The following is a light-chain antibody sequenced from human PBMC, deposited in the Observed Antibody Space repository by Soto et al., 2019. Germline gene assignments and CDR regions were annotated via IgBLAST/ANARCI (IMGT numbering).Light chain of an antibody. CDR1: QGISRY. CDR2: SAS. J-gene: IGKJ2*02. V-gene: IGKV1-9*01. CDR3: QQVDSYPRT. Sequence: IQLTQSPSSLSASVGDRVTIACRASQGISRYLSWYQQKPGKAPRLLIHSASTLHSGVPSRFSGSGSGTDFTLTISSLQSEDFATYYCQQVDSYPRTFGQGTSLEIK.